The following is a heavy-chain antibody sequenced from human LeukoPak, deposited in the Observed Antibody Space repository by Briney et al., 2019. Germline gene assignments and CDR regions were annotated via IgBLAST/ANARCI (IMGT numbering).Heavy chain of an antibody. J-gene: IGHJ6*03. D-gene: IGHD6-19*01. CDR3: ARETVAGNHYYYYYYMDV. CDR1: GGSISSYY. V-gene: IGHV4-59*12. CDR2: IYYSGST. Sequence: SETLSLTCTVSGGSISSYYWSWIRQSPGKGLEWIGYIYYSGSTNYNPSLKSRVTMSVDTSKNQFSLKLSSVTATDTAVYYCARETVAGNHYYYYYYMDVWGKGTTVTISS.